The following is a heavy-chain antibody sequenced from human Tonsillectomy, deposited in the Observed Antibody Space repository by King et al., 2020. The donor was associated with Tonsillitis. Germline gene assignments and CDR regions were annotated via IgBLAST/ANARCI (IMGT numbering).Heavy chain of an antibody. CDR2: FSDSGGNT. J-gene: IGHJ4*02. CDR1: GFTFRSYA. V-gene: IGHV3-23*04. D-gene: IGHD2-21*01. CDR3: AQFTGSDLCGAPLDY. Sequence: EVQLVESGGGLVQPGGSLRLSCAASGFTFRSYAMSWVRQAPGKGLEWVSTFSDSGGNTYYADSVKGRFTISRDNSKNTLYLQMNSLRAEDTAVYFCAQFTGSDLCGAPLDYWGQGTLVTVSS.